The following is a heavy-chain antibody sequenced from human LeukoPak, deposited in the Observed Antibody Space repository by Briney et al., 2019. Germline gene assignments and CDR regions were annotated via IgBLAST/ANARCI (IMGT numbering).Heavy chain of an antibody. CDR1: RFTFSSYA. J-gene: IGHJ4*02. Sequence: RSGGSLRLSCAASRFTFSSYAMSWVRQAPGKGLEWVSAISSSGGSTYYADSVKGRFTISRDNSKNTLYLQMNSLRAEDTAVYYCAKAAHSSGYYPFDYWGQGTLVTVSS. CDR3: AKAAHSSGYYPFDY. D-gene: IGHD3-22*01. CDR2: ISSSGGST. V-gene: IGHV3-23*01.